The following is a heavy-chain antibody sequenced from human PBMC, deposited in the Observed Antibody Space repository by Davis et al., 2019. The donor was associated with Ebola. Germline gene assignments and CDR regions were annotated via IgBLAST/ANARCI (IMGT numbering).Heavy chain of an antibody. Sequence: AASVKVSCKAPGYTFTSYGISWVRQAPGQGLEWMGWISAYNGNTNYAQKLQGRVTMTTDTSTSTAYMELRSLRSDDTAVYYCARARSITMIVVVTNDAFDIWGQGTMVTVSS. J-gene: IGHJ3*02. D-gene: IGHD3-22*01. CDR2: ISAYNGNT. CDR1: GYTFTSYG. CDR3: ARARSITMIVVVTNDAFDI. V-gene: IGHV1-18*01.